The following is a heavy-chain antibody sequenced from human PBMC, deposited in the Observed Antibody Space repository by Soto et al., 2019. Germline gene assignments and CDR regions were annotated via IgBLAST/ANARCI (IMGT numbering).Heavy chain of an antibody. CDR2: IYYSGST. Sequence: SETLSLTCTVSGGSISTYWWSWIRQPPRKGLEWIGYIYYSGSTNYNPSLKSRVTISVDTSKNQFSLKLTSVTAADTAVYYCARSRGSTRSFDYWGQGTLVTV. CDR3: ARSRGSTRSFDY. J-gene: IGHJ4*02. V-gene: IGHV4-59*01. D-gene: IGHD2-15*01. CDR1: GGSISTYW.